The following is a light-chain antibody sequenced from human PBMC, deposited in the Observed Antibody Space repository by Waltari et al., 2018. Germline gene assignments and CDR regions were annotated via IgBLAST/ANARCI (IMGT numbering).Light chain of an antibody. J-gene: IGKJ1*01. CDR3: QQYGSSPRT. CDR2: AAS. Sequence: EIVFTQSPGTLSLSPGARPTLSCRASQSVSSSYLAWYQQKPGQAPRLLIYAASSRATGIPDRFSGSGSGTDFTLTISRLEPEDFAVYYCQQYGSSPRTFGQGTKVEIK. V-gene: IGKV3-20*01. CDR1: QSVSSSY.